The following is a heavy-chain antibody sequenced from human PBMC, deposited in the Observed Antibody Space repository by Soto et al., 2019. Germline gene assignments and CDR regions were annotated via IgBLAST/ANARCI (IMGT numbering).Heavy chain of an antibody. V-gene: IGHV3-30*18. J-gene: IGHJ4*02. CDR1: GFIFTSFG. CDR3: AKDFREMATVAPGVS. D-gene: IGHD4-4*01. CDR2: ISYDGIDE. Sequence: QVQLVESGGGVVQPGTSLKLSCATSGFIFTSFGMHWLRQAPGKGLEWVAVISYDGIDENYADSVKGRFAISRDKSKSTVYLHMNTLRVEDTAFYYCAKDFREMATVAPGVSWAQGTLVTVSS.